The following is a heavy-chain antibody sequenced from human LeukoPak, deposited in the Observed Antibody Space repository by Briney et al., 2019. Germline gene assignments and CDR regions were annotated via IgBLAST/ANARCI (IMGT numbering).Heavy chain of an antibody. CDR2: ISSSSSYI. D-gene: IGHD3-3*01. V-gene: IGHV3-21*01. CDR1: EFIFRSYA. J-gene: IGHJ5*02. CDR3: ARDHGITLRFLEWFP. Sequence: GGSLRLSCAASEFIFRSYAMSWVRQAPGKGLEWVSSISSSSSYIYYADSVKGRFTISRDNAKNSLYLQMNSLRAEDTAVYYCARDHGITLRFLEWFPWGQGTLVTVSS.